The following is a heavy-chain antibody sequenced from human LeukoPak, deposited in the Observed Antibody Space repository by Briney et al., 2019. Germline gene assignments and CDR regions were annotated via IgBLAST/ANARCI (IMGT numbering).Heavy chain of an antibody. Sequence: PSETLSLTCTVSGTFVSGFYWTWIRQPPGKGLEWIGFIYSTGTTSYNSSLQSRVTISVDTSKNQFSLKLKSVIAADTAIYYCAGRWRGTPDYWGRGTLVAVSS. CDR2: IYSTGTT. CDR3: AGRWRGTPDY. D-gene: IGHD5-24*01. V-gene: IGHV4-4*09. CDR1: GTFVSGFY. J-gene: IGHJ4*02.